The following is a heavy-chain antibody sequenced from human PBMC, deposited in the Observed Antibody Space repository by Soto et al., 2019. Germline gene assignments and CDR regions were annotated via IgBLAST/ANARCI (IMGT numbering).Heavy chain of an antibody. V-gene: IGHV3-33*01. D-gene: IGHD1-7*01. Sequence: QEHLVESGGGVVQPGRSLRLSYAASRSIFSGYGMHWVRQAPGKGLEWVAVIWYDGSNKYYADSVKGRFTISRDNSKNMLYLQMDSLRVEDTAVYYCARDGIGGTVFRGFCDYWGQGTLVTVSS. CDR3: ARDGIGGTVFRGFCDY. J-gene: IGHJ4*02. CDR1: RSIFSGYG. CDR2: IWYDGSNK.